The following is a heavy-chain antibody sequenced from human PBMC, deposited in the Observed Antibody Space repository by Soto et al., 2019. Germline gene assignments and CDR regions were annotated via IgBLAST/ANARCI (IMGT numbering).Heavy chain of an antibody. V-gene: IGHV3-33*01. CDR1: GFTFSSYG. Sequence: QVQLVESGGGVVQPGRSLRLSCAASGFTFSSYGMHWVRQAPGKGLEWVAVIWYDGSNKYYADSVKGRFTISRDNSKNTLYLRMNSLGAEATAVYYCARVGGVVPAARNLFDPWGQGTLVTVSS. CDR3: ARVGGVVPAARNLFDP. J-gene: IGHJ5*02. D-gene: IGHD2-2*01. CDR2: IWYDGSNK.